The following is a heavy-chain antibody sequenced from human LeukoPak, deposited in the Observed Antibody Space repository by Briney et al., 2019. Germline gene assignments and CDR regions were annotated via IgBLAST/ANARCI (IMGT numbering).Heavy chain of an antibody. J-gene: IGHJ3*02. CDR2: IYYIGST. CDR3: ARRGWGYGDYDALGAFDI. D-gene: IGHD4-17*01. V-gene: IGHV4-59*08. CDR1: GGSISSYY. Sequence: SETLSLTCTVSGGSISSYYWSWIRQPPGKGLEWIGYIYYIGSTNYTPSLKSRVTISVDTSKNQFSLKLSSVTAADTAVYYCARRGWGYGDYDALGAFDIWGQGTMVTVSS.